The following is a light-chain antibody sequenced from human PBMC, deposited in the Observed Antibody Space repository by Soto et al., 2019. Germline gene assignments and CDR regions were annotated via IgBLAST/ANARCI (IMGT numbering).Light chain of an antibody. CDR1: SSNIGAGYD. CDR3: QSYDSSLSGYVV. CDR2: GNS. Sequence: QSVLTQPPSVSGAPGPRVTISCTGSSSNIGAGYDVHWYQQLPGTAPKLLIYGNSNRPSGVPDRFSGSKSGTSASLASTGLQAEDEADYYCQSYDSSLSGYVVFGGGTKLTVL. V-gene: IGLV1-40*01. J-gene: IGLJ2*01.